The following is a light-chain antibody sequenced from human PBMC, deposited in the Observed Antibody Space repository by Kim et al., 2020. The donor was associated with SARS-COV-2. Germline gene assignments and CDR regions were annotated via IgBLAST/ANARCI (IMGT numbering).Light chain of an antibody. CDR1: QSMITS. V-gene: IGKV3-15*01. CDR2: DAS. Sequence: SVTPGERVTPSGRASQSMITSLAWYQQKPGQAPRVLIDDASTRATGIPARFSGSGSGTEFTLTISSLQSEDFAVYYCQQYHYWRAFGQGTRLEIK. J-gene: IGKJ5*01. CDR3: QQYHYWRA.